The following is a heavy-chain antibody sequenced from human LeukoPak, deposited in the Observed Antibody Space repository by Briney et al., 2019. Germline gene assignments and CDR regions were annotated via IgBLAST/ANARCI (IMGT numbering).Heavy chain of an antibody. CDR1: GFTFITYS. J-gene: IGHJ4*02. CDR3: AXXDXXXXXFDY. CDR2: ISSSSSFI. V-gene: IGHV3-21*01. Sequence: GGSLRLSCAASGFTFITYSMNWVRQAPGKGLEWVSSISSSSSFIYYADSVKGRFTISRDNAKNSLYLQMNSLRAEDTAVYYXAXXDXXXXXFDYXXXGXLVTVS.